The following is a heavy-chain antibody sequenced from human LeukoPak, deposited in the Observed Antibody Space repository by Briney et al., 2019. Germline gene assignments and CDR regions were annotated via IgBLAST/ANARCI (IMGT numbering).Heavy chain of an antibody. CDR3: ARFISLVVVEGNWFDP. D-gene: IGHD2-15*01. J-gene: IGHJ5*02. CDR1: GGSISSYY. Sequence: SETLSLTCTVSGGSISSYYWGWIRQPPGKGLEWIGSIYYSGSTYYNPSLKSRVTISVDTSKNQFSLKLSSVTAADTAVYYCARFISLVVVEGNWFDPWGQGTLVTVSS. V-gene: IGHV4-59*08. CDR2: IYYSGST.